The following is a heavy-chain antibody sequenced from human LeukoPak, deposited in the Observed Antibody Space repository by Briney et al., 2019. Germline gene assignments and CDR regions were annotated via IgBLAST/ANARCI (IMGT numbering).Heavy chain of an antibody. J-gene: IGHJ4*02. D-gene: IGHD3-10*01. CDR2: IKQDGSEK. CDR3: AREVVRGVTELHYFDY. V-gene: IGHV3-7*01. Sequence: GGSLRLSCAASGFTFSSYWMSWVRQAPGKGLEWVANIKQDGSEKYYVDSVKGRFTISRDNAKNSLYLQMNSLRAEDTAVYYCAREVVRGVTELHYFDYWGQGTLVTVSS. CDR1: GFTFSSYW.